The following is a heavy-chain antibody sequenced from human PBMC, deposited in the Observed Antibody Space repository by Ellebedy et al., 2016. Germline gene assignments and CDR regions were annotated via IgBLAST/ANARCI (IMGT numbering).Heavy chain of an antibody. CDR3: ARDRGFDY. J-gene: IGHJ4*02. V-gene: IGHV3-21*01. D-gene: IGHD3-10*01. CDR1: GFTFSSYS. CDR2: ISSSSYI. Sequence: GGSLRLXXAASGFTFSSYSMNWVRQAPGKGLEWVSSISSSSYIYYADSVKGRFTISRDNAKNSLYLQMNSLRAEDTAVYYCARDRGFDYWGQGTLVTVSS.